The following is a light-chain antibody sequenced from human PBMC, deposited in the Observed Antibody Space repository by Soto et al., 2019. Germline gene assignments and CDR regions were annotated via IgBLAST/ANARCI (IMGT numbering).Light chain of an antibody. V-gene: IGLV2-14*03. CDR3: SSYTRSSTYV. CDR1: SSDVGYYNY. CDR2: DVR. Sequence: QSALTQPASVSGSPGQSITISCTGTSSDVGYYNYVSWYQQHPGKAPKLMIYDVRNRPSGVSNRFSGSKSGNTASLTISGLQAEDEADYYCSSYTRSSTYVLGTDTKVTVL. J-gene: IGLJ1*01.